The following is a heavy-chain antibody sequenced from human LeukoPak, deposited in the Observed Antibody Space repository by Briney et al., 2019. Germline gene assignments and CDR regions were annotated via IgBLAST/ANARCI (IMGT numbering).Heavy chain of an antibody. Sequence: GGSLRLSCAASGFTFDDYGMSWVRQAPGKGLEWVSGINWNGGSTGYADSVKGRFTISRDNAKNSLYLQMNSLRAEDTALYHCVREDSSGWFGAFDIWGQGTMVTVSS. J-gene: IGHJ3*02. CDR2: INWNGGST. CDR1: GFTFDDYG. D-gene: IGHD6-19*01. CDR3: VREDSSGWFGAFDI. V-gene: IGHV3-20*01.